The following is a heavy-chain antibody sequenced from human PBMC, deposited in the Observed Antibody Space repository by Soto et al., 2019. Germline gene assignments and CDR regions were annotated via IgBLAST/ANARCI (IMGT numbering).Heavy chain of an antibody. Sequence: ASVKVSCKVSGYTLTELSMHWVRQAPGKGLEWMGGFDPEDGETIYAQKFQGRVTMTEDTSTDTAYMELSSLRSEDTAVYYCAKIQDSYDFPPEGMDVWGQGITVTVSS. D-gene: IGHD3-3*01. CDR1: GYTLTELS. J-gene: IGHJ6*02. CDR3: AKIQDSYDFPPEGMDV. V-gene: IGHV1-24*01. CDR2: FDPEDGET.